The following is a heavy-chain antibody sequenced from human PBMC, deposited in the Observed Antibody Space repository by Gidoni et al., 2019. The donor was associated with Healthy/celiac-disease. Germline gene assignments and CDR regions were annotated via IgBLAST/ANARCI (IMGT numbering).Heavy chain of an antibody. CDR1: AFPFSSYA. Sequence: EVQLLQSGGGLVQPGGSLRLSCPASAFPFSSYAMSWVRQAPGKGLEWVSAISGSGGSTYYADSVKGRFTISRDNSKNTLYLQMNSLRAEDTAVYYCAKDGAIVVVPAAIRGAYGMDVWGQGTTVTVSS. D-gene: IGHD2-2*02. V-gene: IGHV3-23*01. CDR3: AKDGAIVVVPAAIRGAYGMDV. CDR2: ISGSGGST. J-gene: IGHJ6*02.